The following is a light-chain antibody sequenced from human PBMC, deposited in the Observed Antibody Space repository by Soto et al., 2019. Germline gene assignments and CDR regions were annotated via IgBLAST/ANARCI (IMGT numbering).Light chain of an antibody. CDR3: RSYTSHITLYV. V-gene: IGLV2-14*01. Sequence: QSALTQPASVSGSPGQSITISCTGTSSDVGAYNYVSWYQQHPGKAPKLMIYDVSNRPSGVSNRFSGSKSGNTASLNISGLQAEDEADYYCRSYTSHITLYVFGTGTKLTVL. CDR1: SSDVGAYNY. J-gene: IGLJ1*01. CDR2: DVS.